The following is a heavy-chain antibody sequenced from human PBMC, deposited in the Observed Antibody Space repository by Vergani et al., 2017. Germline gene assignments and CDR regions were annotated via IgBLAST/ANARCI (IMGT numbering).Heavy chain of an antibody. CDR2: ISYDGSNK. D-gene: IGHD6-19*01. CDR1: GFTFSSYG. Sequence: QVQLVESGGGVVQPGRSLRLSCAASGFTFSSYGMHWVRQAPGKGLEWVAVISYDGSNKYYADSVKGRFTISRDNSKNTLYLQMNSLRAEDTAVYYCANTRKAVAGGGGYFQHWGQGTLVTVSS. CDR3: ANTRKAVAGGGGYFQH. V-gene: IGHV3-30*18. J-gene: IGHJ1*01.